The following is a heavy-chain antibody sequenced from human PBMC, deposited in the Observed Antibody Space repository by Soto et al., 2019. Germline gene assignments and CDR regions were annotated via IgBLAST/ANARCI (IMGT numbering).Heavy chain of an antibody. CDR2: INAGNGNT. V-gene: IGHV1-3*01. Sequence: ASVKVSCKASGYTFTSYAMHWVRQPPGQRLEWMGWINAGNGNTKYSQKFQGRVTITRDTSASTAYMELSSLRSEDTAVYYCAREACSSTSCYFDYWGQGTLVTVSS. D-gene: IGHD2-2*01. CDR1: GYTFTSYA. J-gene: IGHJ4*02. CDR3: AREACSSTSCYFDY.